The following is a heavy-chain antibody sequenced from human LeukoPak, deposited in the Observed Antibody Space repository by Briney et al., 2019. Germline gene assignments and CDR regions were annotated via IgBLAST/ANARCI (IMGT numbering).Heavy chain of an antibody. CDR1: GGSISSGGYY. CDR3: AKIRPLRPFDP. D-gene: IGHD2-15*01. J-gene: IGHJ5*02. CDR2: IYYGGST. Sequence: KASQTLSLTCTVSGGSISSGGYYWSWIRQHPGKGLEWIGYIYYGGSTYYNPSLKSRVTISVDTSKNQFSLKLSSVTAADTAVYYCAKIRPLRPFDPWGQGTLVTVSS. V-gene: IGHV4-31*03.